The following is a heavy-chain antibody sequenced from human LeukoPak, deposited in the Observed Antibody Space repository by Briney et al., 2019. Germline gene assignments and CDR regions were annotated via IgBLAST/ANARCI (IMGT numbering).Heavy chain of an antibody. Sequence: PSETLSLTCTVSGYSISSGYYWGWIRQPPGKGLEWIGSIYHSGSTYYNPSLKSRVTISVDTSKNQFSLKLSSVTAADTAVYYCARVYGGNSELNYWGQGTLVTVSS. D-gene: IGHD4-23*01. CDR3: ARVYGGNSELNY. V-gene: IGHV4-38-2*02. CDR1: GYSISSGYY. CDR2: IYHSGST. J-gene: IGHJ4*02.